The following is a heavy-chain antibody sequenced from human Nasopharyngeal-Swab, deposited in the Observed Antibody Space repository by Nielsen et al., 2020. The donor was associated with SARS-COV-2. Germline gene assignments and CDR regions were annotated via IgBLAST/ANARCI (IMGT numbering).Heavy chain of an antibody. D-gene: IGHD6-13*01. CDR2: INPSGGST. J-gene: IGHJ6*02. Sequence: ASVKVSCKASGYTFTSYYMHWVRQAPGQGLEWMGIINPSGGSTSYAQKFQGRVTMTRDTSTSTVYMELSSLRSEDTAVYYCARDGIAAAGPQLYYYYYGMDVWGQGTTVPSP. CDR3: ARDGIAAAGPQLYYYYYGMDV. CDR1: GYTFTSYY. V-gene: IGHV1-46*01.